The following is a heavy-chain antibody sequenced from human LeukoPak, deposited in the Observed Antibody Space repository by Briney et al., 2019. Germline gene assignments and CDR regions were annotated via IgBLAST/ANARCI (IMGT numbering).Heavy chain of an antibody. CDR1: GFTFSGSA. CDR2: IRSKPNSYAT. V-gene: IGHV3-73*01. CDR3: TSPGTSGIDY. Sequence: PGGSLRLSCAASGFTFSGSAIHWVRQASGKGLEWVGRIRSKPNSYATAYAASVKGRFTISRDDSNNTAYLQMNSLKTEDTAVYYCTSPGTSGIDYWGQGTLVTVSS. D-gene: IGHD2-2*01. J-gene: IGHJ4*02.